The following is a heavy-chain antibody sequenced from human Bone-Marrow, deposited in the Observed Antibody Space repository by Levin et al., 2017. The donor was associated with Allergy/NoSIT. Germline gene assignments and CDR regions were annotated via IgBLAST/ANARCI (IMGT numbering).Heavy chain of an antibody. V-gene: IGHV4-59*08. J-gene: IGHJ2*01. Sequence: SQTLSLICNVSGGSISTSYWSWIRQPPGKGLEWIGYISYTGTTNYNPSLRRRVTISLDTSKNQFSLKVNSLTAADTAVYFCARQLDGNSFRYFDLWGRGTLVTVSS. CDR3: ARQLDGNSFRYFDL. D-gene: IGHD4-23*01. CDR1: GGSISTSY. CDR2: ISYTGTT.